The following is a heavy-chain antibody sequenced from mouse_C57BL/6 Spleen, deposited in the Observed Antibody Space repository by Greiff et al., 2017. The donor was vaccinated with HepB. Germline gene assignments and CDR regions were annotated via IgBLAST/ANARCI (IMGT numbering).Heavy chain of an antibody. D-gene: IGHD1-1*01. V-gene: IGHV1-50*01. Sequence: QVQLKQPGAELVKPGASVKLSCKASGYTFTSYWMPWVKQRPGQGLEWIGEIDPSDSYTNYNQKFKGKATLTVDTSSSTAYMQLSSLTSEDSAVYYCARNYGSSDYAMDYWGQGTSVTVSS. J-gene: IGHJ4*01. CDR1: GYTFTSYW. CDR2: IDPSDSYT. CDR3: ARNYGSSDYAMDY.